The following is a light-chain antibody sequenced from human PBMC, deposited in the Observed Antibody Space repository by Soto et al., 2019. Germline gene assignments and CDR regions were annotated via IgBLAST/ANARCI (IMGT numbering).Light chain of an antibody. CDR2: GAS. V-gene: IGKV3-20*01. CDR3: QQYGSSGT. CDR1: QSVSKNY. J-gene: IGKJ1*01. Sequence: EIVLTQSPGTLSLSPGERATLSCSASQSVSKNYLAWYQQKPGQAPRLLIHGASNRATGIPDRFSGSGSGTDFTLTISRLEPEDFAVYYCQQYGSSGTFGQGTKVDIK.